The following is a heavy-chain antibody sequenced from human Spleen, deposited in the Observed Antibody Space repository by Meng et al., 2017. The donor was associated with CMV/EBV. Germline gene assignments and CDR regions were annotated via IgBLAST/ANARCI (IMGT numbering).Heavy chain of an antibody. D-gene: IGHD2-2*01. V-gene: IGHV3-30*02. CDR1: GFSFSHYG. CDR3: ARDWVLGCSSTSCYAFYYYYGMDV. CDR2: IPSGGGNT. J-gene: IGHJ6*02. Sequence: GGSLRLSCAASGFSFSHYGMNWVRQAPGKGLEWVAFIPSGGGNTYYADSVKGRFTISRDSSKNTLHLEMKSLRAEDTAVYYCARDWVLGCSSTSCYAFYYYYGMDVWGQGTTVTVSS.